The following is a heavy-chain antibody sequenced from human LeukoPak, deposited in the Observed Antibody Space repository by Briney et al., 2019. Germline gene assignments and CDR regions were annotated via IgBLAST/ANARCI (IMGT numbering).Heavy chain of an antibody. Sequence: PEGSLRLSCAASGFTFSNYWMHWVRQAPGKGLVWVSRINSDGINTSYADSVKGRFTISRDNAKNTLNLQMNSLRAEDTAVYYCARTKSGYFDYWGQGTLVTVSS. CDR3: ARTKSGYFDY. CDR1: GFTFSNYW. CDR2: INSDGINT. D-gene: IGHD3-3*01. J-gene: IGHJ4*02. V-gene: IGHV3-74*01.